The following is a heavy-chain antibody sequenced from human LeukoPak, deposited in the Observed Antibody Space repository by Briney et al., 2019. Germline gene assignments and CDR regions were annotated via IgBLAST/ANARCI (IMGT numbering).Heavy chain of an antibody. J-gene: IGHJ6*02. CDR1: GFTVSSNY. CDR3: ARDHILTGTVYYYYGMDV. V-gene: IGHV3-66*01. Sequence: PGGSLRLSCAASGFTVSSNYMSWVRQAPGKGMEWGSVIYSGGSTYYADSVKGRFTISRDNSKNTLYLQMNSLRAEDTAVYYCARDHILTGTVYYYYGMDVWGQGTTVTVSS. CDR2: IYSGGST. D-gene: IGHD3-9*01.